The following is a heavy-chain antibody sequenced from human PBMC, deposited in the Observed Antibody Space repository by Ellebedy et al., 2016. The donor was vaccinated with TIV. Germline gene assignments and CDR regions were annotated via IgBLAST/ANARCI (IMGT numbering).Heavy chain of an antibody. CDR1: GFSFSSYG. CDR2: IWYDGMNT. V-gene: IGHV3-33*06. J-gene: IGHJ4*02. CDR3: AKEKGRWQQLSEPFDY. Sequence: PGGSLRLSCAASGFSFSSYGMHWVRQAPGKGLEWVVVIWYDGMNTYYADSVKGRFTISRDNSKNTLDLQMNSLRADDTAVYFCAKEKGRWQQLSEPFDYWGQGTLVTVSS. D-gene: IGHD5-24*01.